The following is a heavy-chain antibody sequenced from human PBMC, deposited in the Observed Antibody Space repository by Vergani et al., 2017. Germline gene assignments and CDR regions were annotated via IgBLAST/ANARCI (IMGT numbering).Heavy chain of an antibody. CDR3: ARVKDYYDSSGYYSGPDAFDI. V-gene: IGHV4-59*01. CDR2: IYYSGST. D-gene: IGHD3-22*01. J-gene: IGHJ3*02. CDR1: GGSISSYY. Sequence: QVQLQESGPGLVKPSETLSLTCTVSGGSISSYYWSWIRQPPGKGLELIGYIYYSGSTNYNPSLKSRVTISVDTSKNQFSLKLSSVTAADTAVYYCARVKDYYDSSGYYSGPDAFDIWGQGTMVTVSS.